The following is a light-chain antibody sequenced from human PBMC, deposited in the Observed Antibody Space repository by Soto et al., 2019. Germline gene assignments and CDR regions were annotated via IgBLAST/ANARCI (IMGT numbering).Light chain of an antibody. J-gene: IGKJ1*01. CDR1: QSISSF. V-gene: IGKV1-39*01. CDR2: AAS. Sequence: DIQMTQSPSSLSASVGDRVTITCRASQSISSFLKWYQQKPGKVPKLLIYAASTLQSGVPSRFSDSGSGTDFTLTISSLQPEDFATYYCQQTYRMWTFGQGTKVEIK. CDR3: QQTYRMWT.